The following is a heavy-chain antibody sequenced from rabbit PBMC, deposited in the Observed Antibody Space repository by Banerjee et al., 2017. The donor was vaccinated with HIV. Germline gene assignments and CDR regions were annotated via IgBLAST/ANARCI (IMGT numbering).Heavy chain of an antibody. CDR1: GFSFSGSGY. V-gene: IGHV1S40*01. Sequence: QSLEESGGELVKTGASLTLTCTDSGFSFSGSGYMCWVRQAPGKGLEWIACIGYGDGDTYYETWAKGRFTISKTSSTTVTLQMTSLTAADTATYFCARGGVYAVDGYALWGQGTLVTVS. J-gene: IGHJ4*01. D-gene: IGHD6-1*01. CDR3: ARGGVYAVDGYAL. CDR2: IGYGDGDT.